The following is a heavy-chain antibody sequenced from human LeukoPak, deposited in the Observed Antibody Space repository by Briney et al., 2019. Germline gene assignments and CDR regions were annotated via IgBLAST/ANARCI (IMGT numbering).Heavy chain of an antibody. Sequence: TGGSLRLSCAASGFTFSSYWMSRVRQAPGKGLEWVANIEQDGSEKYYVDSVKGRFTISRDNAKNSLYLQMNSLRAEDTAVYYCVTGYPDAYDAFDIWGQGTMVTVSS. CDR3: VTGYPDAYDAFDI. J-gene: IGHJ3*02. CDR1: GFTFSSYW. CDR2: IEQDGSEK. D-gene: IGHD5-24*01. V-gene: IGHV3-7*01.